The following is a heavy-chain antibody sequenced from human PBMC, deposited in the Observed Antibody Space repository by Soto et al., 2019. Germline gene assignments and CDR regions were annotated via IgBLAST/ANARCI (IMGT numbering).Heavy chain of an antibody. CDR1: GFTFSSYS. CDR3: ARDPSDLWEPDQYFQY. V-gene: IGHV3-21*01. D-gene: IGHD1-26*01. J-gene: IGHJ1*01. CDR2: ISGSSRHI. Sequence: EVQLVESGGGLVKPGGSLRLSCAASGFTFSSYSMNWVRQAPGKGLEWVSSISGSSRHIYSADSVKGRFTISRDNAKNSLYLQMNSLRAEDTAVYCCARDPSDLWEPDQYFQYWGQGALVTVSS.